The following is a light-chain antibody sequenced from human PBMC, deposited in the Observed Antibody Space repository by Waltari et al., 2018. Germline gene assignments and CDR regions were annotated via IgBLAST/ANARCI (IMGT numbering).Light chain of an antibody. CDR1: QSVSSSN. CDR3: QQYGSSPWT. CDR2: GAS. Sequence: EIVLTQSPGTLSLSLGERATLSCRASQSVSSSNLAWYQQKPGQAPRLLISGASRRATGIPDRISGSGSGTDFTLTISRLEPEDFAVYYCQQYGSSPWTFGQGTKVEIK. J-gene: IGKJ1*01. V-gene: IGKV3-20*01.